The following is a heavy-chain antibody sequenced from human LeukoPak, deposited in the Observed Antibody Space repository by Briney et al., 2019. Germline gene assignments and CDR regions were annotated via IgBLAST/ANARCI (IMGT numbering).Heavy chain of an antibody. CDR2: IYYSGST. D-gene: IGHD3-22*01. V-gene: IGHV4-59*12. Sequence: SETLSLTCTVSGGSISSYYWSWIRQPPGKGLEWIGYIYYSGSTNYNPSLKSRVTISVDTSKNQFSLKLSSVTAADTAVYYCARYYYDSSGYYRTKSFDYWGQGTLVTVSS. CDR3: ARYYYDSSGYYRTKSFDY. CDR1: GGSISSYY. J-gene: IGHJ4*02.